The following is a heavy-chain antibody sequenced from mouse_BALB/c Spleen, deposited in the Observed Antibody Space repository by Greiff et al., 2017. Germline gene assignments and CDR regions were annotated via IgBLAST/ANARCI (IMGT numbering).Heavy chain of an antibody. D-gene: IGHD1-1*01. CDR1: GFTFSSYA. CDR3: ARGGTVVPGFDV. CDR2: ISSGGST. J-gene: IGHJ1*01. V-gene: IGHV5-6-5*01. Sequence: EVKLVESGGGLVKPGGSLKLSCAASGFTFSSYAMSWVRQTPEKRLEWVASISSGGSTYYPDSVKGRFTISRDNARNILYLQMSSLRYEDTAMYYCARGGTVVPGFDVWGAGTTVTVSS.